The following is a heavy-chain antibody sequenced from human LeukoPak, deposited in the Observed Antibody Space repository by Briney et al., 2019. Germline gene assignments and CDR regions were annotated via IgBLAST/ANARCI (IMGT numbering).Heavy chain of an antibody. D-gene: IGHD2-15*01. CDR1: GGSISSHY. Sequence: SETLSLTCTVSGGSISSHYWSWIRQPPGKGLEWIGYIYYSGSTNYNPSLKSRVTISVDTSKNQFSLKLSSVTAADTAVYYCARGRYCSGGSCYSGGYYYYMDVWGRGTTVTVSS. CDR3: ARGRYCSGGSCYSGGYYYYMDV. CDR2: IYYSGST. V-gene: IGHV4-59*11. J-gene: IGHJ6*03.